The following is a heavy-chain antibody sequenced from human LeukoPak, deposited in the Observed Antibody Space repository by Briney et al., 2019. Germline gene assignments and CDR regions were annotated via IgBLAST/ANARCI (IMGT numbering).Heavy chain of an antibody. CDR3: ARDRGFMTADY. CDR2: ISHSGIT. D-gene: IGHD3-10*01. Sequence: SETLSLTCTVSGNSIGSSYYWVWIRLAPGQGLEWIASISHSGITYYNPSLRSRVTISKDTSRNQFSLQLNSVTAAVTALYYCARDRGFMTADYWGQGTLLTVSS. J-gene: IGHJ4*02. V-gene: IGHV4-38-2*02. CDR1: GNSIGSSYY.